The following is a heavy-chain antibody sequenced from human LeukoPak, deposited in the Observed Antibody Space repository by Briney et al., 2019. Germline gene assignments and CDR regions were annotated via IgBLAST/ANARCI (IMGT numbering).Heavy chain of an antibody. CDR1: GFTFSPYS. Sequence: GGSLRLSCAASGFTFSPYSMNWVRQAPGKGLEWLSFISSTSTISYADSVKGRFTISRDNAKNSLYLQMNSLRAEDTAVYYCARDDVTTGAFDYWGQGTLVTVSS. CDR3: ARDDVTTGAFDY. D-gene: IGHD4-11*01. V-gene: IGHV3-69-1*01. CDR2: ISSTSTI. J-gene: IGHJ4*02.